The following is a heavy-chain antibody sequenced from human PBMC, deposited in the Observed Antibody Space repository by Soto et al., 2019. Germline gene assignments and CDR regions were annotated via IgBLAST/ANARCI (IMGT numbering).Heavy chain of an antibody. Sequence: SETLSLTCSVSNGSISGCHWTWMRHPPGKILEWIGYIHYSGRTDYNPSLTSRSSMSVYTSKNQFSLKIKSITAADQAVSYRVRVGVGLGTHLVYWGRGTLLTVFS. CDR3: VRVGVGLGTHLVY. V-gene: IGHV4-59*12. CDR1: NGSISGCH. J-gene: IGHJ4*02. D-gene: IGHD1-26*01. CDR2: IHYSGRT.